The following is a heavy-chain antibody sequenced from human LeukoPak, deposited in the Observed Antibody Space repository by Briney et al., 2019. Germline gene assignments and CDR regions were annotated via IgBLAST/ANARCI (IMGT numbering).Heavy chain of an antibody. J-gene: IGHJ5*02. D-gene: IGHD5-18*01. Sequence: SETLSLTCAVSGGSISSSAYYWGWIRQPPGKGLEWIGSRSNYYSGSTYYNPSLKSRVTISVDTSKNQFSLKLSSVTAADTAVYYCARRPVDTAMVKGGRGWFDPWGQGTLVTVSS. CDR3: ARRPVDTAMVKGGRGWFDP. CDR1: GGSISSSAYY. V-gene: IGHV4-39*07. CDR2: RSNYYSGST.